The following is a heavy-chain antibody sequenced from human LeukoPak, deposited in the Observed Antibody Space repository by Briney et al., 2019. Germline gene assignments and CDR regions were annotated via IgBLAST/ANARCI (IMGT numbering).Heavy chain of an antibody. CDR2: ISSSSSYI. CDR3: ARGGVLRDFDY. J-gene: IGHJ4*02. Sequence: GGSLRLSCAASGFTFSSYSMNWVRQASGKGLEWVSSISSSSSYIYYADSVKGRFTISRDNAKNSLYLQMNSLRAEDTAVYYCARGGVLRDFDYWGQGTLVTVSS. D-gene: IGHD2-8*01. CDR1: GFTFSSYS. V-gene: IGHV3-21*01.